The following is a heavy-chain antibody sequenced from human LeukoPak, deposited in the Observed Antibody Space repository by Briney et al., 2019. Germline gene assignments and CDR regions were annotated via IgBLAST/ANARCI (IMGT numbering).Heavy chain of an antibody. CDR1: GFTFSNAW. Sequence: GGSLRLSCAASGFTFSNAWMSWVRQAPGKGPEWVGRIRTKPNSYATAYAASVEGRFTISRDDSKNTAYLQMNSLKTEDTAMYYCTRFADNSVYWGLGTLVTVSS. D-gene: IGHD1-1*01. CDR2: IRTKPNSYAT. J-gene: IGHJ4*02. CDR3: TRFADNSVY. V-gene: IGHV3-73*01.